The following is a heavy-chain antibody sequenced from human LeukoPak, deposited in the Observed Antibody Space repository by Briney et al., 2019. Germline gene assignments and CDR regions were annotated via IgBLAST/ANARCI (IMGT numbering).Heavy chain of an antibody. CDR3: AKVTYGSGTYGAFDL. D-gene: IGHD3-10*01. CDR1: GFTFSSFA. J-gene: IGHJ4*02. Sequence: PGGSLRLSCTASGFTFSSFAMTWVRQAPGKGLEWVSTISGSGDYTYYADSVKGRFTISRDNSKNTLYLQMNSLRAEDTAIYYCAKVTYGSGTYGAFDLWGQGTLVTVSS. CDR2: ISGSGDYT. V-gene: IGHV3-23*01.